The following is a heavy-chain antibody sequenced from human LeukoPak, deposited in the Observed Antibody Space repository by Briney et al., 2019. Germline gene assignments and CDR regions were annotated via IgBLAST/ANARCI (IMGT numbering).Heavy chain of an antibody. CDR3: ARHAGMGYSSGWYFFDY. J-gene: IGHJ4*02. V-gene: IGHV4-39*01. CDR1: GGSISSSSYC. D-gene: IGHD6-19*01. CDR2: IYYSGSA. Sequence: SETLSLTCTVSGGSISSSSYCWGWIRQPPGKGLEWIGSIYYSGSAYYNPSLKSRVTISVDTSKNQFSLKLSSVTAADTAVYYCARHAGMGYSSGWYFFDYWGQGTLVTVSS.